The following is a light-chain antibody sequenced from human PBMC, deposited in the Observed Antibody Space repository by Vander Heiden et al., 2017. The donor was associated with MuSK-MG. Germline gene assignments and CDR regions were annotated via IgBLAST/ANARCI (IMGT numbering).Light chain of an antibody. Sequence: IKVTQSPSSLSASVGDRVTITCRASQSIKTHLNWYQQKAGKAPKLLIYSASTSQSGVPSRFSGSGSGTDFTLTISSLQPEDFATYYCQQSVNTPRTFGQGTKVEIK. CDR2: SAS. V-gene: IGKV1-39*01. CDR3: QQSVNTPRT. CDR1: QSIKTH. J-gene: IGKJ1*01.